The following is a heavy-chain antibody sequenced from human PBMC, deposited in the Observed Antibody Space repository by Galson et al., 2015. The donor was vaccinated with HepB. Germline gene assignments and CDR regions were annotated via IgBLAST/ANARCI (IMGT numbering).Heavy chain of an antibody. V-gene: IGHV5-51*01. D-gene: IGHD3-22*01. J-gene: IGHJ3*02. CDR2: IYPGDSDT. CDR3: ARHVPSEDYDSSGRGAFDI. Sequence: QSGAEVKKPGESLKISCKGSGYSFTSYWIGWVRKMPGKGLEWMGIIYPGDSDTRYSPSFQGQVTISADKSISTAYLQWSSLKASDTAMYYCARHVPSEDYDSSGRGAFDIWGQGTMVTVSS. CDR1: GYSFTSYW.